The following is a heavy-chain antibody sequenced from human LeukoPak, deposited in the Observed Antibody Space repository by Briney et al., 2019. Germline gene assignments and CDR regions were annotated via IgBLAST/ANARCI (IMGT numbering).Heavy chain of an antibody. Sequence: GGSLRLSCVASGFTFSSYSMNWVRQAPGKGLEWVSSVSSSSSYIYYADSVKGRFTISRDNAKNSLYLQMNSLRAEDTAVYYCARPPWGSGSFGYYYGMDVWGKGTTVTVSS. CDR2: VSSSSSYI. CDR3: ARPPWGSGSFGYYYGMDV. J-gene: IGHJ6*04. CDR1: GFTFSSYS. V-gene: IGHV3-21*01. D-gene: IGHD3-10*01.